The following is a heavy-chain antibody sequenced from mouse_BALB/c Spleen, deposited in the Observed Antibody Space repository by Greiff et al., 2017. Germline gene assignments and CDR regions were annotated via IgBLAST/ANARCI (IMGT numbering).Heavy chain of an antibody. D-gene: IGHD2-4*01. CDR3: AGDNYDYDEGVWFAY. V-gene: IGHV7-3*02. Sequence: EVQLVESGGGLVQPGGSLRLSCATSGFTFTDYYMSWVRQPPGKALEWLGFIRNKANGYTTEYSASVKGRFTISRDNSQSILYLQMNTLRAEDSATYYCAGDNYDYDEGVWFAYWGQGTLVTVSA. CDR1: GFTFTDYY. CDR2: IRNKANGYTT. J-gene: IGHJ3*01.